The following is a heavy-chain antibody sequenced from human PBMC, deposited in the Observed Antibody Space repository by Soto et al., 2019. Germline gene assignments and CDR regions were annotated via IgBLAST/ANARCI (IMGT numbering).Heavy chain of an antibody. J-gene: IGHJ4*02. V-gene: IGHV3-49*03. CDR2: IRSKAYGGTT. CDR1: GFTFGDYA. CDR3: TRVQYSSGWYVDY. Sequence: GGSLRLSCTASGFTFGDYAMSWFRQAPGKGLEWVGFIRSKAYGGTTEYAATVKGKFTISRDDSQSIAYLQMNSLKTEDTAVYYCTRVQYSSGWYVDYWGQGTLVTVSS. D-gene: IGHD6-19*01.